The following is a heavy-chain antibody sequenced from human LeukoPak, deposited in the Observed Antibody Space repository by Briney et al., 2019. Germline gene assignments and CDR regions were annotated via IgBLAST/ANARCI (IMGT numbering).Heavy chain of an antibody. CDR1: GYTFTSYD. J-gene: IGHJ4*02. V-gene: IGHV1-8*03. D-gene: IGHD3-22*01. Sequence: ASVKVSCKASGYTFTSYDINWGRQATRQGLEWMGWMNHNSGNTSYAQKFQGRVTITRNTSISTAYMELSSVRSEDTAVYYCARGNCYDSSGYYPWGEGTLVSVSS. CDR2: MNHNSGNT. CDR3: ARGNCYDSSGYYP.